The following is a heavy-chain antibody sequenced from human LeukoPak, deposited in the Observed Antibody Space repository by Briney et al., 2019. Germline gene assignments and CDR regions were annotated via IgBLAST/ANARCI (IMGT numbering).Heavy chain of an antibody. J-gene: IGHJ4*02. D-gene: IGHD3-10*01. CDR1: GFTFSSYA. Sequence: QPGGSLRLSCAASGFTFSSYAMSWVRQAPGKGLEWVSAISGSGGSTYYADSVKGRFTISRDNSKNTLYLQMNSLRAEDTAVYYCARDASESDYSSTVPFDYWGQGTLVTVSS. CDR3: ARDASESDYSSTVPFDY. V-gene: IGHV3-23*01. CDR2: ISGSGGST.